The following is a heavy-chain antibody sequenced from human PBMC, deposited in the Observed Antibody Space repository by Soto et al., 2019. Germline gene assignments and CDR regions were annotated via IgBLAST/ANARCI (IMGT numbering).Heavy chain of an antibody. CDR2: FDPEDGET. D-gene: IGHD1-7*01. CDR1: GYTLTELS. CDR3: ATETWNYGREGYSYNMDV. Sequence: QVQLVQSGAEVKKPGASVKVSCKVSGYTLTELSMHWVREAPGKGLEWMGGFDPEDGETIYAQKFQGRVTMTEDTSXDTAYMEVSSLRSEDTAVYYCATETWNYGREGYSYNMDVWGQGTTVTVSS. J-gene: IGHJ6*02. V-gene: IGHV1-24*01.